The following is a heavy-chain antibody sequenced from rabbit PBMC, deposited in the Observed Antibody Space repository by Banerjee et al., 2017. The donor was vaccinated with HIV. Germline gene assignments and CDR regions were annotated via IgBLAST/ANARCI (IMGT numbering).Heavy chain of an antibody. D-gene: IGHD6-1*01. CDR3: ARSGGPGYGYSSDL. CDR2: IYTSNVST. CDR1: GFSFSSSYY. J-gene: IGHJ3*01. Sequence: QSLEESGGDLVKPGASLTLTCTASGFSFSSSYYMCWVRQAPGKGLELIACIYTSNVSTYYANWAKGRFTISKTSSTTVTLQMTSLTAADTATYFCARSGGPGYGYSSDLWGQGTLVTVS. V-gene: IGHV1S40*01.